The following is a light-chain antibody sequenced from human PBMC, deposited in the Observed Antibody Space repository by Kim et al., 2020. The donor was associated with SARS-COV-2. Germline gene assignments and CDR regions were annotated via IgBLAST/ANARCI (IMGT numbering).Light chain of an antibody. J-gene: IGKJ1*01. CDR3: HQYNYWPRT. V-gene: IGKV3-15*01. Sequence: ETVMTQSPLTLSVSPGERATLSCRASQTVSSNLAWYQQKPGQVPRLLIYAASTRVTGIPARFSGSGSGTEFTLTINSLQSEDFAVYYCHQYNYWPRTFGQGTKVDIK. CDR2: AAS. CDR1: QTVSSN.